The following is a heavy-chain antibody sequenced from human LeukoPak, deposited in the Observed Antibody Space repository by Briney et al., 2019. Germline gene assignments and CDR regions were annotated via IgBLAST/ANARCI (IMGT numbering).Heavy chain of an antibody. J-gene: IGHJ4*02. Sequence: GESLKISCKGSGYTFVSYWIGWVRQMPGKGLEWMGSIYPGDFDTRYSPSFQGQVTISADKSISTVYLQWSSLKASDTAMYYCARYISDIAASNTDYWGQGTLVTVSS. CDR3: ARYISDIAASNTDY. CDR1: GYTFVSYW. CDR2: IYPGDFDT. V-gene: IGHV5-51*01. D-gene: IGHD5-12*01.